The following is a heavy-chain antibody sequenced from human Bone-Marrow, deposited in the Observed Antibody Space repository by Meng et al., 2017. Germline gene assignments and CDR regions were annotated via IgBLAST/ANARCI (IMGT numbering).Heavy chain of an antibody. D-gene: IGHD4-17*01. V-gene: IGHV1-8*01. CDR2: MNPNSGNT. CDR1: GGTFTSYD. Sequence: ASVKVSCKASGGTFTSYDINWVRQATGQGLEWMGWMNPNSGNTGYAQKFQGRVTMTRNTSISTAYMELSSLRSEDTAVYYCARHYDDYLFKVNNAFDIWGQGTMVTVSS. CDR3: ARHYDDYLFKVNNAFDI. J-gene: IGHJ3*02.